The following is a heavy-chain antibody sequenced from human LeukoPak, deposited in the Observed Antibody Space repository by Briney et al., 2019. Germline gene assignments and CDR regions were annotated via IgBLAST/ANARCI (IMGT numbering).Heavy chain of an antibody. V-gene: IGHV3-30-3*01. Sequence: GRSLRLSCAASGFTFSTYALHWVRQAPGKGLEWVAVISYDGSNKYYVDSVKGRFTISRDNSKNTLYLQMNSLRAEDTAVYYCARLQGPDLGYCTSTSCYLSYWGQGTLVTVSP. D-gene: IGHD2-2*01. CDR2: ISYDGSNK. CDR1: GFTFSTYA. J-gene: IGHJ4*02. CDR3: ARLQGPDLGYCTSTSCYLSY.